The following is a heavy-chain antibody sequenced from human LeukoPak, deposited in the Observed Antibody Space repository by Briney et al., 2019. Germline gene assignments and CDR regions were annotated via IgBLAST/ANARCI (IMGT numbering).Heavy chain of an antibody. CDR1: GFTFSDYS. CDR2: IYSGGNT. D-gene: IGHD3-10*01. J-gene: IGHJ4*02. V-gene: IGHV3-53*01. CDR3: VRDPDGSGQLPLDH. Sequence: GGSLRLSCAASGFTFSDYSMNWVRQAPGKGLDWVSIIYSGGNTDYADSVKGRFTISRDNSKNTLYLQMNSLRAEDTAVYYCVRDPDGSGQLPLDHWGQGTLVTVSS.